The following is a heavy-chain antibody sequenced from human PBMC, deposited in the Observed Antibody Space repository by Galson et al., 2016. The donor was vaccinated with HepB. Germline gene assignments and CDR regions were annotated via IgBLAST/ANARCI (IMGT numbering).Heavy chain of an antibody. D-gene: IGHD2-15*01. CDR3: ANLGYCSGGDCYSVD. Sequence: ETLSLTCAVSGGSLSTRNWWSWIRQTPGKGLEWIGEIYHTGTTNYNPSLKSRITMSLDKSKNQFSLKLNSVTAADTAVYYCANLGYCSGGDCYSVDWGQGTMVTVSS. CDR2: IYHTGTT. J-gene: IGHJ4*02. V-gene: IGHV4-4*02. CDR1: GGSLSTRNW.